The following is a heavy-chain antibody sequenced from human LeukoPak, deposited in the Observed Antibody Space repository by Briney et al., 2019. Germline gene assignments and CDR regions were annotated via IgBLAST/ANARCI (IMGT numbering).Heavy chain of an antibody. J-gene: IGHJ5*02. CDR3: ARHPPGYCSGGSCSGVDWFDP. V-gene: IGHV4-59*08. CDR2: IYYSGST. CDR1: GGSISSYY. Sequence: SETLSLTCTVSGGSISSYYWSWIRQPPGKGLECIGNIYYSGSTNYNPSLKSRVTISVDTSKNQFSLKLSSVTAADTAVYYCARHPPGYCSGGSCSGVDWFDPWGQGTLVTVSS. D-gene: IGHD2-15*01.